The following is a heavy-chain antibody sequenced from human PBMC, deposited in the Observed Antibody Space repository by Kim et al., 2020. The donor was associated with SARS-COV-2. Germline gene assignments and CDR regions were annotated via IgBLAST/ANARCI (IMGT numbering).Heavy chain of an antibody. V-gene: IGHV7-4-1*02. J-gene: IGHJ5*02. CDR1: GYTFTSNA. D-gene: IGHD2-2*01. Sequence: ASVKVSCKASGYTFTSNALNWVRQAPGQGLEWMGWTNTNTGKSTYAPGFTGRFVFSLDTSVTTAYLQISSLKAEDTAVYYCARDNGSQPPNWFDPWGQGTLVTVSS. CDR2: TNTNTGKS. CDR3: ARDNGSQPPNWFDP.